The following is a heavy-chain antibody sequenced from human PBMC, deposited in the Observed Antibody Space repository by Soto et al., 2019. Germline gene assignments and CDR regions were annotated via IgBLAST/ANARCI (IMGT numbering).Heavy chain of an antibody. V-gene: IGHV4-34*01. Sequence: SETLSLTCAVYGGSFSGYYWSWIRQPPGKGLEWIGEINHSGSTNYNPSLKSRVTISVDTSKNQFSLKLSSVTAADTAVYYCARVGRRETIYSEGGFDYWGQGTLVTVSS. CDR2: INHSGST. CDR3: ARVGRRETIYSEGGFDY. CDR1: GGSFSGYY. J-gene: IGHJ4*02. D-gene: IGHD3-3*01.